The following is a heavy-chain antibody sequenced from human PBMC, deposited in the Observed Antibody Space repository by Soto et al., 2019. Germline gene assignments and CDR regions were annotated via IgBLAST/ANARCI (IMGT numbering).Heavy chain of an antibody. V-gene: IGHV4-39*01. J-gene: IGHJ5*02. Sequence: ASETLSLTCTVSGGSISSSSYYWGWIRQPPGKGLEWIGSIYYSGSTYYNPSLKSRVTISVDTSKNQFSLKLSSVTAADTAVYYCARHRPSVMVPAAPGPFDPWGQGTLVTVSS. CDR1: GGSISSSSYY. CDR3: ARHRPSVMVPAAPGPFDP. D-gene: IGHD2-2*01. CDR2: IYYSGST.